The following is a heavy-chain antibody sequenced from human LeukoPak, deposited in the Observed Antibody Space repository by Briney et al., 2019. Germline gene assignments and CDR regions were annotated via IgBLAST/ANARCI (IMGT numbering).Heavy chain of an antibody. CDR3: ARWYSSGWYGTRFDP. J-gene: IGHJ5*02. D-gene: IGHD6-19*01. CDR2: IRYDGSNK. Sequence: GGSLRLSCAASGFTFSSYGMHWVRQAPGKGLEWVAFIRYDGSNKYYADSVKGRFTISRDNSKNTLYLQMNSLRAEDTAVYYCARWYSSGWYGTRFDPWGQGTLVTVSS. CDR1: GFTFSSYG. V-gene: IGHV3-30*02.